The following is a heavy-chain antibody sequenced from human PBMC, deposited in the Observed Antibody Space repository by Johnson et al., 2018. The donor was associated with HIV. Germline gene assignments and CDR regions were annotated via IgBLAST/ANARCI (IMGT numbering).Heavy chain of an antibody. J-gene: IGHJ3*02. CDR2: SSWDGGST. CDR1: GFTVSINY. V-gene: IGHV3-43*02. Sequence: VQLVESGGGLIQPGGSLRLSCAASGFTVSINYMSWVRQAPGKGLEWVSLSSWDGGSTYYADSVQGRITISRDNSKNSLYLQMNSLRTEDTALYYCAKDASSGWAGAFDIWGQGTMVTVSS. CDR3: AKDASSGWAGAFDI. D-gene: IGHD6-19*01.